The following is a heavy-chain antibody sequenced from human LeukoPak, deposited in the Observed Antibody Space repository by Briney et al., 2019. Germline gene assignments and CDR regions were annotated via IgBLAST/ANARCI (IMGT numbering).Heavy chain of an antibody. Sequence: SETLSLTCTVSGGSISSSSYYWGWIRQPPGKGLEWIGSIYYSGSTYYNPSLKSRVTISVDTSKNQFSLKLSSVTAADTAVYYCASGVGYYDSSGPFDYWGQGTLVTVSS. CDR3: ASGVGYYDSSGPFDY. V-gene: IGHV4-39*01. D-gene: IGHD3-22*01. J-gene: IGHJ4*02. CDR2: IYYSGST. CDR1: GGSISSSSYY.